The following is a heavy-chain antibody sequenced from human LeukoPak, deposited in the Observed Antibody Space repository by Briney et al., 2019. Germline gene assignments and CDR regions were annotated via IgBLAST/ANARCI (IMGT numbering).Heavy chain of an antibody. J-gene: IGHJ4*02. D-gene: IGHD2-2*01. CDR1: GGSISSGSYY. CDR3: ARGGGGRYCSSTSCKRGYFDY. V-gene: IGHV4-61*02. Sequence: PSQTLSLTCTASGGSISSGSYYWSWIRQPAGKGLEWNGRIYTSGSTNYNPSLKSRVTISVDTSKNQFSLKLSSVTAADTAVYYCARGGGGRYCSSTSCKRGYFDYGGQGTLVTVSS. CDR2: IYTSGST.